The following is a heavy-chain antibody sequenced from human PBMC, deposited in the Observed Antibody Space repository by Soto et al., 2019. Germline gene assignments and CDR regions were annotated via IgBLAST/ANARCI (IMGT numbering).Heavy chain of an antibody. CDR2: IYPGDSDT. CDR3: ARLTDSGQYARTFDSWGRGTLVTVSSGKRTEASVKVSCKASLKPAPHRGFDY. V-gene: IGHV5-51*01. D-gene: IGHD1-26*01. Sequence: GESLKISCKGSGYSFTKSWIAWVRQMPGKGLKWMGIIYPGDSDTRYSPTIQGQVTISADTSIDTTYLQWSSLKASDTAMFYCARLTDSGQYARTFDSWGRGTLVTVSSGKRTEASVKVSCKASLKPAPHRGFDYWGQGILVTVSS. CDR1: GYSFTKSW. J-gene: IGHJ4*02.